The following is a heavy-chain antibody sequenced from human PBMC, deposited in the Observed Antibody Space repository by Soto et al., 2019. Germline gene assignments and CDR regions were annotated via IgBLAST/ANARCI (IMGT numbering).Heavy chain of an antibody. V-gene: IGHV3-23*01. CDR3: AKPHREGYSTAFFHH. J-gene: IGHJ4*02. D-gene: IGHD4-4*01. CDR2: ISGSGGGT. Sequence: EVQVLESGGGLVQPGGSLRLSCAASECTFSTYAMSWVRQAPGKGLEWVSGISGSGGGTYYADSVKGRFTISRDNSKNTVYLQMNSLRAEDTAVYYCAKPHREGYSTAFFHHWGQGTLVTVSS. CDR1: ECTFSTYA.